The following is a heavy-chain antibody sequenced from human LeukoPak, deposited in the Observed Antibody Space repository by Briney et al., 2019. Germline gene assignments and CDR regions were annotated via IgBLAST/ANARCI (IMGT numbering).Heavy chain of an antibody. Sequence: PGGSLRLSCAASGFTFSSYSMNWVRQAPGKGLEWVSYISSSSSTIYYADSVKGRFTISRDNAKNSLYLQMNSLRAEDTAVYYCARERLFYDYWGQGTLVTVSS. CDR1: GFTFSSYS. CDR2: ISSSSSTI. J-gene: IGHJ4*02. V-gene: IGHV3-48*01. CDR3: ARERLFYDY. D-gene: IGHD2/OR15-2a*01.